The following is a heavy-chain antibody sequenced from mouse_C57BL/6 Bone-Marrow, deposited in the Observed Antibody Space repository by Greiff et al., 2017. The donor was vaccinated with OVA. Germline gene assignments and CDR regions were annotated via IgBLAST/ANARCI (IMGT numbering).Heavy chain of an antibody. CDR3: ARSPYYYGSSYGRFDY. Sequence: VQVVESGAELVRPGTSVKVSCKASGYAFTNYLIEWVKQRPGQGLEWIGVINPGSGGTNYNEKFKGKATLTADKSSSTAYMQLSSLTSEDSAVYFCARSPYYYGSSYGRFDYWGQGTTLTVSS. D-gene: IGHD1-1*01. J-gene: IGHJ2*01. CDR1: GYAFTNYL. V-gene: IGHV1-54*01. CDR2: INPGSGGT.